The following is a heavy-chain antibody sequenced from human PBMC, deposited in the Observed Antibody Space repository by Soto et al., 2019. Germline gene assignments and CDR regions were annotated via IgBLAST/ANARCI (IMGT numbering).Heavy chain of an antibody. V-gene: IGHV4-4*02. D-gene: IGHD2-15*01. CDR2: IFHSGTT. CDR3: ARHIAVPTTRGFDY. CDR1: GASISSTNW. Sequence: QVQLQESGPGLVKPSGTLSLTCAVSGASISSTNWWSWVRQAPGEGLEWIGEIFHSGTTTYNPSLKSRVIISMDKSMNQLSLRLDSVTAAHTAGYFCARHIAVPTTRGFDYWGQGTLVTVSS. J-gene: IGHJ4*02.